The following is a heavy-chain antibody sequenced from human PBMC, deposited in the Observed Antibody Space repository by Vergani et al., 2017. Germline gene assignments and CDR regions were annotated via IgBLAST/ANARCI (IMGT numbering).Heavy chain of an antibody. CDR3: ARTSYWSGYYTVDY. CDR1: GGSINSYY. CDR2: IYYSGST. J-gene: IGHJ4*02. V-gene: IGHV4-59*01. Sequence: QVQLQESGPGLVKPSETLSLTCTISGGSINSYYWSWIRQPPGKGLEWIGYIYYSGSTNYNPSLKSRVTISVDTSKNQFSLKLSSVTAADTAVYYCARTSYWSGYYTVDYWGQGTLVTVSS. D-gene: IGHD3-3*01.